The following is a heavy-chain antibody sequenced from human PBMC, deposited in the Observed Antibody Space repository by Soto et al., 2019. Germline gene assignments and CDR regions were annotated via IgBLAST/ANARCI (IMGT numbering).Heavy chain of an antibody. J-gene: IGHJ6*02. CDR1: GYTFTSYG. V-gene: IGHV1-18*01. Sequence: ASVKVSCKASGYTFTSYGISWVRQAPGQGLEWMGWISAYNGNTNYAQKLQGRVTMTTDTSTSTAYMELRSLRSDDTAVYYCATEEPTTVLPAAWENYYYYYGMDVWGQGTTVTVSS. CDR3: ATEEPTTVLPAAWENYYYYYGMDV. D-gene: IGHD2-2*01. CDR2: ISAYNGNT.